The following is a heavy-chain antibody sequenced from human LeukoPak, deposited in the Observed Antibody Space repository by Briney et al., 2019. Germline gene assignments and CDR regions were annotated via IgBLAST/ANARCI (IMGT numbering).Heavy chain of an antibody. CDR2: INTNTGNP. J-gene: IGHJ4*02. Sequence: ASVKASCKASGYTFTSYAMNWVRQAPGQGLEWMGWINTNTGNPTYAQGFTGRFVFPLDTSVSTAYLQISSLKAEDTAVYYCARGMALRNSDYWGQGTLVTVSS. CDR1: GYTFTSYA. CDR3: ARGMALRNSDY. D-gene: IGHD3-16*01. V-gene: IGHV7-4-1*02.